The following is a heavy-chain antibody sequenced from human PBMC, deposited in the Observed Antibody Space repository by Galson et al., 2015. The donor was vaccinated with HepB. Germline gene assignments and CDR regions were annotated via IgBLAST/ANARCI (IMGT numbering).Heavy chain of an antibody. J-gene: IGHJ4*02. Sequence: SLRLSCAASGFTFSSYSMNWVRQAPGKGLEWVSYISSSSSTIYYADSVKGRFTISRDNAKNTLYLQMNSLRAEDTAVYYCAKYYYGSGYLGYFDYWGQGTLVTVSS. CDR2: ISSSSSTI. V-gene: IGHV3-48*04. CDR3: AKYYYGSGYLGYFDY. CDR1: GFTFSSYS. D-gene: IGHD3-10*01.